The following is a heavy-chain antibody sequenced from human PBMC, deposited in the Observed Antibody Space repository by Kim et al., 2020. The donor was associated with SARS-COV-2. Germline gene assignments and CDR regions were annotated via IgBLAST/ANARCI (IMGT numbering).Heavy chain of an antibody. J-gene: IGHJ4*02. CDR1: GFTFSSYG. CDR2: ISYDGSNK. CDR3: AKDPNTYDYYDSSGLLFPSY. D-gene: IGHD3-22*01. V-gene: IGHV3-30*18. Sequence: GGSLRLSCAASGFTFSSYGMHWVRQAPGKGLEWVAVISYDGSNKYYADSVKGRFTISRDNSKNTLYLQMNSLRAEDTAVYYCAKDPNTYDYYDSSGLLFPSYWGQGTLVTVSS.